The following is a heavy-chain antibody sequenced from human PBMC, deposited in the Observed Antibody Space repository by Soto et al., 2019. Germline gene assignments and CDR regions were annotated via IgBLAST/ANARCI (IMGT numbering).Heavy chain of an antibody. V-gene: IGHV4-31*03. CDR2: IYYSGST. CDR1: GGSISSGGDY. J-gene: IGHJ6*02. Sequence: SETLSLTCTVSGGSISSGGDYWSWIRQHPGXGLEWIGYIYYSGSTYYNPSLKSRVTISVDTSKNQFSLKLSSVTAADTAVYYCARSPYDILTQYYYGMDVWGQGTTVTVS. D-gene: IGHD3-9*01. CDR3: ARSPYDILTQYYYGMDV.